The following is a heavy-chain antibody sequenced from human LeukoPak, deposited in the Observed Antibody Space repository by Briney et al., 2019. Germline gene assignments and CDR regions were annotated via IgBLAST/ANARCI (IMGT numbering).Heavy chain of an antibody. Sequence: GRSLRLSCAASGFTFSTYAIHWVRPAPGERLEWVAVIWFDGSEQYYADSVKGRFIISRDNSKSTSNLQLNSLRAEDTGVYYCAREGDARWGELSPWGQGTLVTVSS. D-gene: IGHD3-16*02. V-gene: IGHV3-33*01. J-gene: IGHJ1*01. CDR2: IWFDGSEQ. CDR1: GFTFSTYA. CDR3: AREGDARWGELSP.